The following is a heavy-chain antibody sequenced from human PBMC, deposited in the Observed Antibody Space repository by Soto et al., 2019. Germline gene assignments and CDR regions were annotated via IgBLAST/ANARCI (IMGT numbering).Heavy chain of an antibody. D-gene: IGHD3-10*01. CDR1: GYTLTELS. J-gene: IGHJ5*02. CDR2: FDPEDGET. V-gene: IGHV1-24*01. Sequence: ASVKVSCKVSGYTLTELSMHWVRQAPGKGLEWMGGFDPEDGETIYAQKFQGRVTMTEDTSTDTAYMELSSLRSEDTAVYYCATVKDFMVRGVTLGWFDPWGQGTLVTVSS. CDR3: ATVKDFMVRGVTLGWFDP.